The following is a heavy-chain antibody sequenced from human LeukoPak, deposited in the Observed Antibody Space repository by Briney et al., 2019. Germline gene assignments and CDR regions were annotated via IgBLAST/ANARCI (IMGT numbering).Heavy chain of an antibody. CDR1: GFTFSSYS. CDR2: ISSSSSYI. D-gene: IGHD3-10*01. Sequence: GGPLRLSCAASGFTFSSYSMNWVRQAPGKGLEWVSHISSSSSYIYYADSVKCRFTISRNNAKNSVYLQVSGVGAGDRAVYYCARDYGYWGQGTLVTVAS. V-gene: IGHV3-21*01. CDR3: ARDYGY. J-gene: IGHJ4*02.